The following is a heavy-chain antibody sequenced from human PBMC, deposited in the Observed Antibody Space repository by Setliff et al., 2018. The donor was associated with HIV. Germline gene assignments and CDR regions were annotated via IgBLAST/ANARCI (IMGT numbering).Heavy chain of an antibody. CDR2: IIPIFGTA. J-gene: IGHJ6*02. CDR3: ARGVYCSGGSCSWRDLRTYGIDV. Sequence: ASVKVSCKASGGTFSSYAISWVRQAPGQGLEWMGGIIPIFGTANYAQKFQGRVTITADESTSTAYMELSSLRSEDTAVYYCARGVYCSGGSCSWRDLRTYGIDVWGQGTAVTVSS. D-gene: IGHD2-15*01. CDR1: GGTFSSYA. V-gene: IGHV1-69*13.